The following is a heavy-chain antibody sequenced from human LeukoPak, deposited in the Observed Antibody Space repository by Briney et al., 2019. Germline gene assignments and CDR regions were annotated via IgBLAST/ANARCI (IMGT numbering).Heavy chain of an antibody. CDR3: AKHLPNLCLDY. V-gene: IGHV3-23*01. Sequence: GGSLRLSCAASGFTFSSYEMNWVRQAPGKGLECISSISSNGVNTYYEDSVKGRFSISRDNSKDTLYLQMNSLRVEDTAIYYCAKHLPNLCLDYWGQGALVTVSS. CDR2: ISSNGVNT. CDR1: GFTFSSYE. D-gene: IGHD3-10*02. J-gene: IGHJ4*02.